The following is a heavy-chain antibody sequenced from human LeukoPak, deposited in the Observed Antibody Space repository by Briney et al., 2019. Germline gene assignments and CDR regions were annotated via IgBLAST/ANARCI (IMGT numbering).Heavy chain of an antibody. CDR1: GITFRSHC. Sequence: GALEPFCASPGITFRSHCIDWGRPAPGQGPGWVAVISYDGSNKYYADSVKGRFTISRDNSKNTLYLQMNSLRAEDTAVYYCARDQARAFDYWGQGTLVTVSS. CDR3: ARDQARAFDY. J-gene: IGHJ4*02. CDR2: ISYDGSNK. V-gene: IGHV3-30*03.